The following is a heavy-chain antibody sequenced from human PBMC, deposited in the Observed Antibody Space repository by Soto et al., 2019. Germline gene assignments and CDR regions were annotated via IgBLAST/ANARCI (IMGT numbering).Heavy chain of an antibody. J-gene: IGHJ4*02. V-gene: IGHV3-33*01. CDR3: ARDLGSTNYYFDY. D-gene: IGHD1-1*01. Sequence: QVQLVESGGGVVQPGRSLRLSCAASGFTSSRYGFHWVRQAPGKGLEWVAVIWYDGSKKFYEDSVRGRFTISRDDSKNTLYLQMNSLRAEDTAVYYCARDLGSTNYYFDYWGPGTLVIVSS. CDR1: GFTSSRYG. CDR2: IWYDGSKK.